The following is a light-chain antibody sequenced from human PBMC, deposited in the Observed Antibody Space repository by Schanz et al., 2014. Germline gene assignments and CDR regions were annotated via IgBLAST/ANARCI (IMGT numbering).Light chain of an antibody. CDR2: EVS. Sequence: QSALTQPPSASGSPGQSVTISCTGTSSDVGGYNYVSWYQQHPGKAPKLMISEVSKRPSGVPDRFSGSKSGNTASLTISGLQADDEADYYCCSYAGSGTNVFGTGTKLTVL. V-gene: IGLV2-8*01. CDR3: CSYAGSGTNV. CDR1: SSDVGGYNY. J-gene: IGLJ1*01.